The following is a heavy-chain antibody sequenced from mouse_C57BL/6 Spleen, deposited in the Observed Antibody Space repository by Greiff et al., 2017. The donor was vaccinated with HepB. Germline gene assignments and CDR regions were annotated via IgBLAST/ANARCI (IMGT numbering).Heavy chain of an antibody. CDR3: ARSLLRSGAMDY. Sequence: VQLQQPGAELVKPGASVKLSCKASGYTFTSYWMQWVKQRPGQGLEWIGEIDPSDSYTNYNQKFKGKATLTVDTSSSTAYMQLSSLTSEDSAVYYCARSLLRSGAMDYWGQGTSVTVSS. D-gene: IGHD1-2*01. J-gene: IGHJ4*01. V-gene: IGHV1-50*01. CDR2: IDPSDSYT. CDR1: GYTFTSYW.